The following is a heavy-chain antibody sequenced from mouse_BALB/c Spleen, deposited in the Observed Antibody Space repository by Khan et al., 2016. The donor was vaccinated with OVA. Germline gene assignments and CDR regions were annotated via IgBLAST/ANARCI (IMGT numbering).Heavy chain of an antibody. D-gene: IGHD2-10*01. J-gene: IGHJ2*01. V-gene: IGHV1S81*02. CDR3: VRSAYFGNYFDH. Sequence: QVQLKQSGAELVKPGASVKLSCKASGYTFTNYWVHWVKQRPGQGLEWIGEIYPGDGRVNYNQKFRIKATLIVDKSSSTAYMQLSSLTSEDSAVYYCVRSAYFGNYFDHWAQGTTLTVSS. CDR2: IYPGDGRV. CDR1: GYTFTNYW.